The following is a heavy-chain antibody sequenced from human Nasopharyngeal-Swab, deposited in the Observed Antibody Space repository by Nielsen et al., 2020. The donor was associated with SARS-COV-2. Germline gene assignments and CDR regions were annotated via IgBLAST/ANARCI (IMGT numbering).Heavy chain of an antibody. CDR2: IKSKTDGGTT. Sequence: GGSLTLSCAACGFTFSNAGMRCVREAPGRGLEWVGRIKSKTDGGTTDYAAPVKGRFTISRDDSKNTLYLQMNSLRAEDTAVYYCAKDRVGAQYYFDYWGQGTLVTVSS. CDR1: GFTFSNAG. CDR3: AKDRVGAQYYFDY. J-gene: IGHJ4*02. V-gene: IGHV3-15*01. D-gene: IGHD1-26*01.